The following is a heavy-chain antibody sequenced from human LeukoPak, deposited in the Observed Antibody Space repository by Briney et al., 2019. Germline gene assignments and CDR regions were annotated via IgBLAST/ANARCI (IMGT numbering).Heavy chain of an antibody. D-gene: IGHD3-9*01. CDR1: GFTFSSNA. V-gene: IGHV3-23*01. CDR3: AKDLSNYDILTGYYGAEYFQH. CDR2: ICGSVGCT. Sequence: PGGALRLSCAASGFTFSSNAMSWVRQAPREGLEWVSAICGSVGCTDYTDSCKGRFTNSRDKSKNTMYLQMTSLKAEDTAVYYSAKDLSNYDILTGYYGAEYFQHWGQGTLVTVSS. J-gene: IGHJ1*01.